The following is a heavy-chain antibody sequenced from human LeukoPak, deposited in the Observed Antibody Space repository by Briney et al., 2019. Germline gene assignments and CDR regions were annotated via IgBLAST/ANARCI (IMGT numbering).Heavy chain of an antibody. Sequence: ASVKVSCKASGFTFTSSAMQWVRQALGQRLECIGWIVVGSGNTNYAQKFQERVTITRDMSTSTAYMELSSLRSEDTAVYYCAADRHDSSGSNFDYSGQGTLVTVSS. J-gene: IGHJ4*02. CDR3: AADRHDSSGSNFDY. CDR1: GFTFTSSA. CDR2: IVVGSGNT. V-gene: IGHV1-58*02. D-gene: IGHD3-22*01.